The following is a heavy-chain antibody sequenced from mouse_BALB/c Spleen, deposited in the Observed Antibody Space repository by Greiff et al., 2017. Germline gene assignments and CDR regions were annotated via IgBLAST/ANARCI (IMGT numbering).Heavy chain of an antibody. V-gene: IGHV5-17*03. CDR2: ISSGSSTI. CDR3: ARHGGSWFAY. Sequence: EVKLVESGGGLVQPGGSRKLSCAASGFTFSSFGMHWVRQAPEKGLEWVAYISSGSSTIYYPDTVKGRFTISRDNAKNTLYLQMSSLKSEDTAMYYCARHGGSWFAYWGQGTLVTVSA. CDR1: GFTFSSFG. J-gene: IGHJ3*01.